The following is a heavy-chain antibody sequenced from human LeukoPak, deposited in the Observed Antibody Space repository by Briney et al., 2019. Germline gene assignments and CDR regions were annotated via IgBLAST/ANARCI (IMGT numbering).Heavy chain of an antibody. CDR3: ARVEDSGGLDY. CDR1: GFTVSSNY. V-gene: IGHV3-66*01. D-gene: IGHD4-23*01. J-gene: IGHJ4*02. Sequence: PGGSLRLSCAASGFTVSSNYMSWVRQTPGKGLGWVSVIYSGASTYYTDSVKGRFTVSRDTSRNTLDLQMNSLRVDDTAVYYCARVEDSGGLDYWGQGTLVTVSS. CDR2: IYSGAST.